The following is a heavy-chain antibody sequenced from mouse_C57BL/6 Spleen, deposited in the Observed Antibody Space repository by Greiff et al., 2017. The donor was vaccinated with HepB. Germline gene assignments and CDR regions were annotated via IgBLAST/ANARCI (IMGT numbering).Heavy chain of an antibody. CDR3: ARRYSNGGCYAMDY. D-gene: IGHD2-5*01. CDR2: IYPGSGSN. V-gene: IGHV1-55*01. J-gene: IGHJ4*01. Sequence: VQLQQPGAELVKPGASVKMSCKASGYTFTSYWITWVKQRPGQGLEWIGDIYPGSGSNNYNEKFKSKATLTVDTSSSTAYMQLSSLTSEDSAVYNCARRYSNGGCYAMDYWGQGTSVTVSS. CDR1: GYTFTSYW.